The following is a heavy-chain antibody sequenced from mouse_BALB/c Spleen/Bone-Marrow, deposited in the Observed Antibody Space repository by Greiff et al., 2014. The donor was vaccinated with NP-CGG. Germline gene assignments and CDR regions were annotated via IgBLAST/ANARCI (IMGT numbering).Heavy chain of an antibody. CDR2: IHYSGST. D-gene: IGHD1-2*01. Sequence: EVQLQQSGPVLMKPSQSLSLTCTVTAYSITSGYGWHWIRQFPGNKLEWMGYIHYSGSTHYNPSLKSRISITRDTSKNQFFLQLNSVTTEDTATYHCAREARTTARFAYWGQGTLVTVSA. CDR1: AYSITSGYG. V-gene: IGHV3-1*02. CDR3: AREARTTARFAY. J-gene: IGHJ3*01.